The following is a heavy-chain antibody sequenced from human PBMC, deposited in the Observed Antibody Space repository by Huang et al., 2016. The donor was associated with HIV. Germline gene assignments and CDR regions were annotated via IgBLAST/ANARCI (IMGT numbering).Heavy chain of an antibody. CDR1: GFTFSSYG. D-gene: IGHD6-13*01. V-gene: IGHV3-30*18. J-gene: IGHJ6*04. CDR2: ISEDKSNK. CDR3: AKGGRAAAVMDV. Sequence: QVQLVESGGGVVQPGRSLRLSCAASGFTFSSYGMHWVRQAPGKGLEWVAVISEDKSNKYYADSVKGRLTISRDNSKNTLYLQINSLTTEDTAVYYCAKGGRAAAVMDVWGKGTTVTVSS.